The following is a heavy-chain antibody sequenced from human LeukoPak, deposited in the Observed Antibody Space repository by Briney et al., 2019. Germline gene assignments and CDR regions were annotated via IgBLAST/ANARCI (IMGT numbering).Heavy chain of an antibody. CDR3: AREQQLALSKPYDY. CDR1: GFTFSDYY. D-gene: IGHD6-13*01. CDR2: ISSSSSYT. J-gene: IGHJ4*02. Sequence: RGSLRLSCAASGFTFSDYYMSWIRQAPGKGLEWVSYISSSSSYTNYADSLKCRFTISRDNAQNSLYLQMNSLRAEDTAVYYCAREQQLALSKPYDYWGQGTLVTVSS. V-gene: IGHV3-11*05.